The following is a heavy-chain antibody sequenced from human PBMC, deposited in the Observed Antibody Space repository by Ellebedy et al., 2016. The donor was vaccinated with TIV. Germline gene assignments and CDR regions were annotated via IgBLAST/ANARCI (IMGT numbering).Heavy chain of an antibody. Sequence: PGGSLRLSCAASGFTFSSYWMSWVRQVRQAPGKGLEWVANIKHDVSEKSYVDSVKGRFTISRDNAKNSLYLQMNSLRAEDTAVYYCASSHRGISVGIWGQGTMVTVSS. J-gene: IGHJ3*02. CDR3: ASSHRGISVGI. CDR1: GFTFSSYW. CDR2: IKHDVSEK. V-gene: IGHV3-7*03. D-gene: IGHD3-16*01.